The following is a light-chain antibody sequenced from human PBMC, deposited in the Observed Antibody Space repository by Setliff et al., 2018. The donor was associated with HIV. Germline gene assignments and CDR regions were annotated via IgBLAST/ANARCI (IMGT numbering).Light chain of an antibody. V-gene: IGLV2-14*01. J-gene: IGLJ1*01. CDR3: TSYTRDNTITRV. CDR1: SSDIGGNNS. CDR2: GVN. Sequence: QSALTQPASVSGSPGQSITISCTGTSSDIGGNNSVSWYQHYPGKAPKVMIYGVNNRPSGVSNRFSGSKSGSTASLTISGLQAEDEADYFCTSYTRDNTITRVFGTGTKVTVL.